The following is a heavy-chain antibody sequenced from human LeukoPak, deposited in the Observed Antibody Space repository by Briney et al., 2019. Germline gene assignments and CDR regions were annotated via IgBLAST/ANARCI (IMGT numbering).Heavy chain of an antibody. V-gene: IGHV3-7*03. CDR1: GFTFSRFW. Sequence: GRSLRLSCAASGFTFSRFWMSWVRQAPGKGPEWVANIKKDGSEKYYMDSVKGRFTISRDNAKNSLYLQMNSLRAEDTAVYYCARGYYGSGSYEWDYWGQGTLVTVSS. D-gene: IGHD3-10*01. J-gene: IGHJ4*02. CDR2: IKKDGSEK. CDR3: ARGYYGSGSYEWDY.